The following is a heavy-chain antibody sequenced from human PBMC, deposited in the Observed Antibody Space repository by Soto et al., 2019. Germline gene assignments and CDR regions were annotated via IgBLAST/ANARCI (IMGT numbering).Heavy chain of an antibody. CDR2: IYYSGST. V-gene: IGHV4-59*08. CDR1: GGSISSYY. CDR3: ARHHYYYSYMDV. J-gene: IGHJ6*03. Sequence: QVQLQESGPGLVKPSETLSLTCTVSGGSISSYYWSWIRQPPGKGLEWIGYIYYSGSTNYNPSLKSRVTISVDTSKNQFSLQLSSVTAADTAVYYCARHHYYYSYMDVWGKGTTVTVSS.